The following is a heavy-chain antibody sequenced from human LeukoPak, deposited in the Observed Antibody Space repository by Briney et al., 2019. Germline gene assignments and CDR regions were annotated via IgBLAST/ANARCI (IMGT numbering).Heavy chain of an antibody. CDR1: GGSISSYY. Sequence: SETLSLTCAVSGGSISSYYRSWIRQPPGKGLEWIGYIYYSGSTNYNPSLKSRVTISVDTSKNQFSLKLSSVTAADTAVYYCARVLGSGYSDYWGQGTLVTVSS. V-gene: IGHV4-59*01. CDR2: IYYSGST. D-gene: IGHD2-15*01. J-gene: IGHJ4*02. CDR3: ARVLGSGYSDY.